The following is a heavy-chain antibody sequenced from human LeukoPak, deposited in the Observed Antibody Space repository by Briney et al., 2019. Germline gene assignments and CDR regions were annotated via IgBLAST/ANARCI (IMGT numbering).Heavy chain of an antibody. CDR3: VRERLGNCSGGNCHGADY. CDR1: GYRFTTHG. D-gene: IGHD2-15*01. CDR2: ISGYSGKT. V-gene: IGHV1-18*01. J-gene: IGHJ4*02. Sequence: GASVKASCKASGYRFTTHGISWVRRAPGQGLEWLGWISGYSGKTNSAQNLQGRVTMTTDTSTSTAYMELRNLRSDDTAVYYCVRERLGNCSGGNCHGADYWGQGALVTVSS.